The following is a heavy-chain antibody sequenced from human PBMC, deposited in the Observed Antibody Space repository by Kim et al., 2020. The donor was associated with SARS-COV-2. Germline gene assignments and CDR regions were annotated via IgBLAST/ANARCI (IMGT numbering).Heavy chain of an antibody. Sequence: GGSLRLSCAASGFKFTTYDMSWVRQAPGKGLEWVSAISGSDENTYYADSVRGRFSVSRDNSKNTLYLQMNSLRAEDTAVYYCAKHFIAVAGVSLNYWGQGTLVTVSS. CDR2: ISGSDENT. CDR3: AKHFIAVAGVSLNY. V-gene: IGHV3-23*01. CDR1: GFKFTTYD. D-gene: IGHD6-19*01. J-gene: IGHJ4*02.